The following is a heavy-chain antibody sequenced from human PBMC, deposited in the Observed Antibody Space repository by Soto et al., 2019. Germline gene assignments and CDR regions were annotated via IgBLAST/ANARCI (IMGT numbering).Heavy chain of an antibody. J-gene: IGHJ6*04. CDR3: ARAMLPRCSGGSCYAESTLDYYYGMDV. V-gene: IGHV3-48*03. D-gene: IGHD2-15*01. CDR1: GFTFSSYE. CDR2: ISSSGSTI. Sequence: GGSLRLSCAASGFTFSSYEMNWVRQAPGKGLEWVSYISSSGSTIYYADSVKGRFTISRDNAKNSLYLQMNSLRAEDTAVYYCARAMLPRCSGGSCYAESTLDYYYGMDVWGKGTKVTVS.